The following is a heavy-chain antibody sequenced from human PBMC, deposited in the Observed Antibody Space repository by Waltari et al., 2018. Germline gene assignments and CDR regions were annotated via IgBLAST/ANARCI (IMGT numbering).Heavy chain of an antibody. CDR2: IYYSGCT. V-gene: IGHV4-39*07. Sequence: QLQLQESGPGLVKPSETPSLTCTVSGGSISSSSYYWGWIRQPPGKGLEWIGSIYYSGCTYYNPSLKVRVTISGDTSKNQFSVKLSSVTAADTAVYYCARDLEGRLTFGGVIVIPGRAFDIWGQGTMVTVSS. D-gene: IGHD3-16*02. J-gene: IGHJ3*02. CDR3: ARDLEGRLTFGGVIVIPGRAFDI. CDR1: GGSISSSSYY.